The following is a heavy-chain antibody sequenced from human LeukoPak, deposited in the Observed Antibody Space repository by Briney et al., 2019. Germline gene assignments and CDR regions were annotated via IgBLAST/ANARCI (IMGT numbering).Heavy chain of an antibody. CDR3: GRVPSTLYDFWSAYLIDY. CDR1: GYTFTAYY. D-gene: IGHD3-3*01. Sequence: ASVKVSCKASGYTFTAYYMHWVRQAPGQGLEWMGRINPKSGDTNYAQKLQGRVTMTRDTSTSTAYMELRSLRSDDTAVYYCGRVPSTLYDFWSAYLIDYWGQGTLVTVSS. V-gene: IGHV1-2*06. CDR2: INPKSGDT. J-gene: IGHJ4*02.